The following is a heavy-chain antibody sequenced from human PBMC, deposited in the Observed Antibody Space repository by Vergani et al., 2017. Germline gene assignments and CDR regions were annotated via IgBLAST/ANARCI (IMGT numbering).Heavy chain of an antibody. J-gene: IGHJ4*02. CDR3: ARARRDGYNWGHFDY. CDR1: GGSISSYY. V-gene: IGHV4-59*01. Sequence: VQLQESGPGLVKPSETLFLTCTVSGGSISSYYWSWIRQPPGKGLEWIGYISYSGSTNYNPSLQSRVTMSVYTSKNQFSLKLSSVTAADTAVYYCARARRDGYNWGHFDYWGQGTLVTVSA. D-gene: IGHD5-24*01. CDR2: ISYSGST.